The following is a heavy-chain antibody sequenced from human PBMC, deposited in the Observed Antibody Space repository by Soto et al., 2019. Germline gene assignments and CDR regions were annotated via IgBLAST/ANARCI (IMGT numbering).Heavy chain of an antibody. D-gene: IGHD3-22*01. CDR2: ISGSGVST. J-gene: IGHJ4*02. Sequence: GGSLRLSCAASGITFSSYAMSWVRQAPGKGLEWVSAISGSGVSTYYADSVKGRFTISRDNSKNTLYLQMSSLRAEDTAVYYCARGGYYDSTGYANWGQGTLVTVSS. V-gene: IGHV3-23*01. CDR1: GITFSSYA. CDR3: ARGGYYDSTGYAN.